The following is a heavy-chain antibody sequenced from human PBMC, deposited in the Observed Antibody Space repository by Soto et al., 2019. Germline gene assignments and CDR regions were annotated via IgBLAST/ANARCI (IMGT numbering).Heavy chain of an antibody. J-gene: IGHJ6*02. CDR3: AREAENYSYYGMDV. CDR1: GDTFTGHY. V-gene: IGHV1-2*02. Sequence: AAVKVSCKAAGDTFTGHYIHWVRQAPGRGLEWMGRINPNSGGANYAQKFQGRVTLTRDTSISTASMEVSRLRSDDTAVYFCAREAENYSYYGMDVWGQGTTVTVSS. CDR2: INPNSGGA.